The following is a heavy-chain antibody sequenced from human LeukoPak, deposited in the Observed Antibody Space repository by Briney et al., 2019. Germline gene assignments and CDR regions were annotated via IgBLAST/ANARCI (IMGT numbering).Heavy chain of an antibody. V-gene: IGHV3-53*01. J-gene: IGHJ2*01. D-gene: IGHD3-22*01. Sequence: GSLRLSCAASGFTVSSNYMSWVRQAPGKGLEWVSVIYSGGSTYYADSVKGRFTISRDNSKNTLYLQMNSLRAEDTAVYYCARELLTSGFWYFDLWGRGTLVTVSS. CDR2: IYSGGST. CDR1: GFTVSSNY. CDR3: ARELLTSGFWYFDL.